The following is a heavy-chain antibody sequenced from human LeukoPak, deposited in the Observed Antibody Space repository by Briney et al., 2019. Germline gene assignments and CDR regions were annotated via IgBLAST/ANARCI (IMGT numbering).Heavy chain of an antibody. CDR2: ISGSGGST. J-gene: IGHJ4*02. D-gene: IGHD3-10*01. V-gene: IGHV3-23*01. Sequence: GGSLRLSCAASGFTFSSYAMSWVRQAPGKGLEWVSAISGSGGSTYYADSVKGRFTISRDNSKNTLYLQMNSLRAEDTAVYYCAKAYGSGSYFPYFDYWGQGTLVTVSS. CDR1: GFTFSSYA. CDR3: AKAYGSGSYFPYFDY.